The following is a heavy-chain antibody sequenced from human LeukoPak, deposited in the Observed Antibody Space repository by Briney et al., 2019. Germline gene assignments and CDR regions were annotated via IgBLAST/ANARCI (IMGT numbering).Heavy chain of an antibody. Sequence: SETLSLTCTVSGGSISSINHHWGWVRQSPGKDLEWIGSIYNGRTTFSNPSLNSRVTISIVTPKNQFSLQLNSVTAADTAVYYCVRHDGRSGGTMGAFDSWGQGSLVTVSS. CDR1: GGSISSINHH. J-gene: IGHJ5*01. CDR3: VRHDGRSGGTMGAFDS. V-gene: IGHV4-39*01. D-gene: IGHD4-23*01. CDR2: IYNGRTT.